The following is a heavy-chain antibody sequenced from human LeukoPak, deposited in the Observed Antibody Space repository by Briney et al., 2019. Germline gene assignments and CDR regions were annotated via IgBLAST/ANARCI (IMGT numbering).Heavy chain of an antibody. CDR1: GFTFSGYA. CDR2: ISAGGGST. V-gene: IGHV3-23*01. D-gene: IGHD2-2*02. CDR3: AKKDCSGASCYKAFDS. Sequence: GGSLRLSCAASGFTFSGYAMSWLRQAPAKGLEWISDISAGGGSTYYADSVKGRFTISRDNSKNTLYLQMNSLRAEDTALYYCAKKDCSGASCYKAFDSWGQGTLVTVSS. J-gene: IGHJ4*02.